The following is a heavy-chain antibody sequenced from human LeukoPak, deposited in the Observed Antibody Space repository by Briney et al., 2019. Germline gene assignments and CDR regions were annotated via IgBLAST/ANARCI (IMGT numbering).Heavy chain of an antibody. J-gene: IGHJ4*02. CDR2: INPNSGDT. D-gene: IGHD5-18*01. CDR1: GYTFTGYY. Sequence: ASVKVSCKLSGYTFTGYYMHWVRQAPGLGLEWMGWINPNSGDTNYAQKFQGRVTMTRDTSISTAYMELSRLRSDDTAVYYCAREQDIGMVSALDYWGQGTLVTVSS. CDR3: AREQDIGMVSALDY. V-gene: IGHV1-2*02.